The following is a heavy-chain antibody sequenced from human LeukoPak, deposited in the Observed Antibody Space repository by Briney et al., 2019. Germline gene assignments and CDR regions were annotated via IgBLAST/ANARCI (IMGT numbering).Heavy chain of an antibody. CDR1: GGSISSYY. CDR2: IYYSGST. Sequence: PSETLSLTCTVSGGSISSYYWSWIRQPPGQGLERIGYIYYSGSTNYNPSLRSRVTISVDTSKNQFSLTLSSVTVADTAVYYCAGAVTTSWFDPWGQGTLVTVSS. D-gene: IGHD4-17*01. CDR3: AGAVTTSWFDP. J-gene: IGHJ5*02. V-gene: IGHV4-59*08.